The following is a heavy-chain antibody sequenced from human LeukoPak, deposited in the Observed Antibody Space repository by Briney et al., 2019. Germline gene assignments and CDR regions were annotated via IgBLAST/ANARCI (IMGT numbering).Heavy chain of an antibody. Sequence: PSETLSLTCAVYGGSFSGYYWSWIRQPPGKGLEWIGEINHSGSTNYNPSLKSRVTISVDTSKNQFSLKLSSVTAADTAVYYCAAAAGYNWFDPWGQGTLVTVPS. CDR3: AAAAGYNWFDP. CDR1: GGSFSGYY. CDR2: INHSGST. V-gene: IGHV4-34*01. D-gene: IGHD6-13*01. J-gene: IGHJ5*02.